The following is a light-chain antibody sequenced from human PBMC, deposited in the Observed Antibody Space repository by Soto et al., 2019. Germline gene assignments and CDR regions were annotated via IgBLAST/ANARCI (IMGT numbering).Light chain of an antibody. CDR3: CSYAGSYSDG. V-gene: IGLV2-11*01. CDR2: DVT. CDR1: SSDVGGYNY. Sequence: QSVLTQPRSVSGSPGQSITISCTGTSSDVGGYNYVSWYQQQPGKAPKLMIYDVTKRPSGVPDRFSGSKSGNTASRTISGLQSDDEADYCCCSYAGSYSDGFGSGTKVTVL. J-gene: IGLJ1*01.